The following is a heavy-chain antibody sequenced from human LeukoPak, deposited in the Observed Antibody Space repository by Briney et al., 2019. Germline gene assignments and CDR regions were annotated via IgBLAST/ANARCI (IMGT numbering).Heavy chain of an antibody. Sequence: KASETLSLTCTVSYGSISSNSYYWGWIRQPPGKGLEWIGTIYYSGSTNYNPSLKSRVTISVDTSKNQFSLKLSSVTAADTAVYYCARGRKAVAGYDAFDIWGQGTMVTVSS. CDR3: ARGRKAVAGYDAFDI. D-gene: IGHD6-19*01. V-gene: IGHV4-39*07. J-gene: IGHJ3*02. CDR1: YGSISSNSYY. CDR2: IYYSGST.